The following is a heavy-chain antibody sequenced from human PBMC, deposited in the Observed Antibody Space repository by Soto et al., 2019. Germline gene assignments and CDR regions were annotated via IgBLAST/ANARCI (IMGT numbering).Heavy chain of an antibody. CDR3: ARLGLGYCSGGSCRGAFDI. CDR2: IYYSGST. CDR1: GGSISSYY. J-gene: IGHJ3*02. Sequence: SETLSLTCTVSGGSISSYYWNWIRQPPGKGLEWIGHIYYSGSTNYNPSPKSRVTIPADTTKDQFSLKLSSVTAADTAVYYCARLGLGYCSGGSCRGAFDIWGQGTMVTVSS. V-gene: IGHV4-59*01. D-gene: IGHD2-15*01.